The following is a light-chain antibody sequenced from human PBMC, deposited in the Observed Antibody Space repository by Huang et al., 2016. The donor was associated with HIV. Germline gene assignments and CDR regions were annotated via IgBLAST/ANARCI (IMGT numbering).Light chain of an antibody. CDR3: QHYTNWPPIT. CDR1: QSVSCN. Sequence: EIVMTQSPATLSVSPGERATLAARARQSVSCNLAWYQQNPGQAPRLLIYGASTRATGIPARFSGSGSGTEFTLTIRSLQSEDFAVYYCQHYTNWPPITFGQGTRLEIK. J-gene: IGKJ5*01. CDR2: GAS. V-gene: IGKV3-15*01.